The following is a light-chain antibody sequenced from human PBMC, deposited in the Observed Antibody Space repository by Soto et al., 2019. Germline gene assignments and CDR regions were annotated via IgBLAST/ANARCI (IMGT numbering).Light chain of an antibody. CDR2: AAS. J-gene: IGKJ1*01. Sequence: DLQMTQSPSSLSASVGDRVTISCRTSQSISTYINWYQHRPGKAPQLLIYAASSLQRGVPSRFSGSGSGTDFSLTISSLQVEDFATYYCQQSFRTPWTFGQGTRMDIK. CDR3: QQSFRTPWT. CDR1: QSISTY. V-gene: IGKV1-39*01.